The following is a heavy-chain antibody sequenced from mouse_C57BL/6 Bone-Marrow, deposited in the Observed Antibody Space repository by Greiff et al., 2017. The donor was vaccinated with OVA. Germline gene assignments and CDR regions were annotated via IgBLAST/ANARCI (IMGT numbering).Heavy chain of an antibody. Sequence: EVKLVESGGGLAKPGGSLKLSCAASGFTFSDYGMHWVRQAPEKGLEWVAYISSGSSTIYYADTVKGRFTISRDNAKNTLFLQMTSLRSEDTAMYYCARRLGLAYWGQGTLVTVSA. J-gene: IGHJ3*01. D-gene: IGHD1-2*01. CDR2: ISSGSSTI. CDR1: GFTFSDYG. V-gene: IGHV5-17*01. CDR3: ARRLGLAY.